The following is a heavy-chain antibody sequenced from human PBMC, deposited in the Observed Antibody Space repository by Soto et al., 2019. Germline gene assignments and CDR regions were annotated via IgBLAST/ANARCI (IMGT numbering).Heavy chain of an antibody. V-gene: IGHV3-11*01. CDR2: ISSSGSTI. CDR3: ARDISSSWYRADY. CDR1: GFTFSDYY. J-gene: IGHJ4*02. D-gene: IGHD6-13*01. Sequence: GGSLRLSCAASGFTFSDYYMSWIRQAPGKGLEWVSYISSSGSTIYYADSVKGRFTISRDNAKNSLYLQMNSLRAEDTAVYYCARDISSSWYRADYWGQGTLVTVSS.